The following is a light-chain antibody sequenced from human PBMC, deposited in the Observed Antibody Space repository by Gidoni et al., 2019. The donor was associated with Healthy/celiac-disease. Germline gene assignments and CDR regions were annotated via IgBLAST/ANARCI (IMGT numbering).Light chain of an antibody. CDR1: QGISSY. CDR3: QQRYSYPLT. V-gene: IGKV1-9*01. J-gene: IGKJ4*01. Sequence: DIQLTQSPSFLSASVGDRVTITCRASQGISSYLAWYQQKPGKAPKLLIYAASTLQSGVPSRFSGSGSGTEFTLTISSLQPEDFATYYCQQRYSYPLTFGGGTKVEIK. CDR2: AAS.